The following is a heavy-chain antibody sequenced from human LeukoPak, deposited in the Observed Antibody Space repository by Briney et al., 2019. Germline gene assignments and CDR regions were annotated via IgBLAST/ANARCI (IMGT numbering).Heavy chain of an antibody. CDR1: GYSISSGYY. CDR3: ARELSSYDSSGYLVY. V-gene: IGHV4-38-2*02. Sequence: PSETLSLTCTVSGYSISSGYYWGWIWQPPGKGLEWIGSIYHSGSTYYNPSLKSRVTISVDTSKNQFSLKLSSVTAADTAVYYCARELSSYDSSGYLVYWGQGTLVTVSS. D-gene: IGHD3-22*01. J-gene: IGHJ4*02. CDR2: IYHSGST.